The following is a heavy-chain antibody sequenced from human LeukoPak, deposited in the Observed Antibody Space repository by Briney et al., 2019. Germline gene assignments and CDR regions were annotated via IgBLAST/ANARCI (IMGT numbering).Heavy chain of an antibody. J-gene: IGHJ4*02. V-gene: IGHV3-21*01. D-gene: IGHD2-2*01. CDR1: GFTFSSYA. CDR2: IGTSSGNT. Sequence: PGGSLRLSCAASGFTFSSYAMHWVRQAPGKGLEWVSSIGTSSGNTNYGDSVKGRFTISRDNSKNTLYLQMNSLRAEDTAVYYCARDVSLSCSSTSCPKGGYWGQGTLVTVSS. CDR3: ARDVSLSCSSTSCPKGGY.